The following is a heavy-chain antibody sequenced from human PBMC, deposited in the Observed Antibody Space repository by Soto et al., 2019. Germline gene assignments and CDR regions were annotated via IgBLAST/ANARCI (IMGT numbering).Heavy chain of an antibody. J-gene: IGHJ6*02. V-gene: IGHV1-69*13. CDR2: IIPIFGTA. CDR1: GGTFSSYA. CDR3: ARGAIFGVVTSSQYGMDV. D-gene: IGHD3-3*01. Sequence: SVKVSCKASGGTFSSYAISWVRQAPGQGLEWMGGIIPIFGTANYAQKFQGRVTITADESTSTAYMELRSLRSEDTAVYYCARGAIFGVVTSSQYGMDVWGQGTTVTVSS.